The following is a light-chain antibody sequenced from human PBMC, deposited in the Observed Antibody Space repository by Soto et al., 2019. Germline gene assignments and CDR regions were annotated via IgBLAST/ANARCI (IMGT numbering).Light chain of an antibody. J-gene: IGKJ4*01. CDR2: KAS. Sequence: DILMTQSPSTLSASVGDRATITCRASQSISTWLAWYQQKPGKAPKLLIYKASSLERGVPARFSGSGSGTEFTLTISSLQPDDFATYYCQQYNTYPLTFGGGTTVEIK. CDR3: QQYNTYPLT. V-gene: IGKV1-5*03. CDR1: QSISTW.